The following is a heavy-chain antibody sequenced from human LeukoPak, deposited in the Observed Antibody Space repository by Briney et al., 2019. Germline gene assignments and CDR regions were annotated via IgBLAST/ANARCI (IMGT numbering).Heavy chain of an antibody. J-gene: IGHJ3*02. Sequence: SETLSLTCAVYGGSFSGYYWSWIRQPPGKGLEWIGKINHDGSTNYNPSVKSRVTISIDTSNNQFSLKPSSVTAADKAVYYCARGYAFDIWGQGTMVTVSS. CDR1: GGSFSGYY. V-gene: IGHV4-34*01. CDR2: INHDGST. CDR3: ARGYAFDI.